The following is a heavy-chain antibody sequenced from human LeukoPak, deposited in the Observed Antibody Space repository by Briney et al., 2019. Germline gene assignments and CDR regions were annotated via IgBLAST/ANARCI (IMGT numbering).Heavy chain of an antibody. Sequence: SQTLSLTCAISGDSVSGKSVAWNWIRQSPSRGLEWLGRTYYNSKWYNDYAISVKSRININPDTSRNQFSLQLNSVTPEDTAVYYCARGQRNAFDYWGQGTLATVSS. CDR1: GDSVSGKSVA. J-gene: IGHJ4*02. CDR2: TYYNSKWYN. V-gene: IGHV6-1*01. CDR3: ARGQRNAFDY.